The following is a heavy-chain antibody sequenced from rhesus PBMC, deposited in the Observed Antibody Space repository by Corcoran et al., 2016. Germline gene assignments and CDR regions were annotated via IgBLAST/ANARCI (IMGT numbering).Heavy chain of an antibody. CDR2: ISGSSGSN. D-gene: IGHD5-36*01. J-gene: IGHJ4*01. V-gene: IGHV4-99*02. Sequence: QVQLQESGPGLVKPSETLSLTCAVSGYSISSGSYWGWIRQPPGKGLEYIGYISGSSGSNYHHPSRNSRVTISKDTSKNQFSLKLSSVTAADTAVYYCARGGYSYGPFDYWGQGVLVTVSS. CDR1: GYSISSGSY. CDR3: ARGGYSYGPFDY.